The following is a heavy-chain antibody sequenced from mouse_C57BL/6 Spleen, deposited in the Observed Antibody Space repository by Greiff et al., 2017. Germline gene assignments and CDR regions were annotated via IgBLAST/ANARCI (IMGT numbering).Heavy chain of an antibody. D-gene: IGHD1-1*01. J-gene: IGHJ4*01. CDR1: GYTFTDYY. CDR3: ARFTTVVDAMDY. V-gene: IGHV1-76*01. CDR2: IYPGSGNT. Sequence: QVQLQQSGAELVRPGASVKLSCKASGYTFTDYYINWVKQRPGQGLEWIARIYPGSGNTYYNEKFKGKATLTAEKSSSTAYMQLSSLTSEDSAVYFCARFTTVVDAMDYWGQGTSVTVSS.